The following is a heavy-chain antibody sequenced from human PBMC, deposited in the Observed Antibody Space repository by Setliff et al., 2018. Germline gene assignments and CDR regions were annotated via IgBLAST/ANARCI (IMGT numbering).Heavy chain of an antibody. D-gene: IGHD1-7*01. Sequence: GGSLRLSCAASGFTFSSHWMHWVRQAPGKGLVWVSRISEDGSDTTYADSVKGRFTISRDNAKNTLYLQMNSLRAEDTAVFYCVAVRWNYPTVWGQGTLVTVSS. CDR1: GFTFSSHW. CDR3: VAVRWNYPTV. J-gene: IGHJ4*02. V-gene: IGHV3-74*01. CDR2: ISEDGSDT.